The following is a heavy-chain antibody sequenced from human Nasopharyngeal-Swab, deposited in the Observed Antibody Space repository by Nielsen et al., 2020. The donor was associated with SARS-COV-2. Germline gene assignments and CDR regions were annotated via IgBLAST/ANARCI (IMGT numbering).Heavy chain of an antibody. CDR2: IYYSGST. CDR3: ARSGSYYYGMDV. Sequence: MSLTCAGAGGALSSYYLCWIRQPPGKGLEWIGYIYYSGSTNYNPSLKSRVTISVDTSKNQFSLKLSSVTAADTAVYYCARSGSYYYGMDVWGQGTTVTVSS. V-gene: IGHV4-59*01. J-gene: IGHJ6*02. CDR1: GGALSSYY.